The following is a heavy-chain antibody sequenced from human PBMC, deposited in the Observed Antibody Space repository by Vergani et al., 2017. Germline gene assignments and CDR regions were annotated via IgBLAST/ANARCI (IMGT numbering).Heavy chain of an antibody. CDR1: GDSIISRSYY. D-gene: IGHD3-16*01. Sequence: QMQLQESGPGLVKASETLSLTCTVSGDSIISRSYYWGWIRQPPGKGLEWIGSIYNSGNGDSSSSLKSRVTISADTSKNQFSLRLTSVTAADTAVYYCACGKYYSYSTSHFRGRYFDVWGRGTLVTVPS. CDR2: IYNSGNG. J-gene: IGHJ2*01. V-gene: IGHV4-39*01. CDR3: ACGKYYSYSTSHFRGRYFDV.